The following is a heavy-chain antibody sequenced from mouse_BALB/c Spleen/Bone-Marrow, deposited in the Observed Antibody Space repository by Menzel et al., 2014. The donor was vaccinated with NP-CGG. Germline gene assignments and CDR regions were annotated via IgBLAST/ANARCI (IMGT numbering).Heavy chain of an antibody. CDR2: IDPSDSET. Sequence: QVQLKESGAELVRPGTPVKLSCKASGYTFTSYWMNWVKQRPGRGLEWIGRIDPSDSETHYNQKFKDKATLTVDKSSSIAYIQLSSLTSEDSAVYYCARWGAYFDYWGQGTSLTVSS. CDR3: ARWGAYFDY. J-gene: IGHJ2*03. CDR1: GYTFTSYW. V-gene: IGHV1-61*01.